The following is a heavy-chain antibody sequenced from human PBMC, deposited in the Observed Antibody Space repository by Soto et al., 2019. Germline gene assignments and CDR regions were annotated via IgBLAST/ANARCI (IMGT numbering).Heavy chain of an antibody. CDR1: GGSFSGYY. Sequence: SETLSLICAVYGGSFSGYYWSWIRQPPGKGLEWIGEINHSGSTNYNPSLKSRVTISVDTSKNQFSLKLSSVTAADTAVYYCARGRSVGYYYGMDVWGQGTTVTVSS. J-gene: IGHJ6*02. CDR2: INHSGST. CDR3: ARGRSVGYYYGMDV. V-gene: IGHV4-34*01.